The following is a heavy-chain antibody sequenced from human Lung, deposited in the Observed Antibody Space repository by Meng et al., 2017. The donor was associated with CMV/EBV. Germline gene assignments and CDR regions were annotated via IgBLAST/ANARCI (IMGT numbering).Heavy chain of an antibody. CDR3: ARGQVQCSTINCHDYRFSGMDV. CDR2: MNPNRGNT. Sequence: SXXVSXXASGYTFSNYDIIWVRQASGQGLEWVGWMNPNRGNTAYAQKFQGRVTMTRDTSTSIAYMELSSLRSGGTAVYYCARGQVQCSTINCHDYRFSGMDVXGQGXTVTVSS. J-gene: IGHJ6*02. D-gene: IGHD2/OR15-2a*01. CDR1: GYTFSNYD. V-gene: IGHV1-8*01.